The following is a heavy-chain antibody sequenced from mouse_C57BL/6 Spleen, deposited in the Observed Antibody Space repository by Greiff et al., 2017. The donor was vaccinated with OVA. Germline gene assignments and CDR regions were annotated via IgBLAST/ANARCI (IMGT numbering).Heavy chain of an antibody. CDR3: ARKKVLGAMDY. J-gene: IGHJ4*01. CDR2: ISSGSSTI. D-gene: IGHD3-3*01. V-gene: IGHV5-17*01. Sequence: EVHLVESGGGLVKPGGSLKLSCAASGFTFSDYGMHWVRQAPEKGLEWVAYISSGSSTIYYADTVKGRFTISRDNAKNTLFLQMTSLRSEDTAMYYCARKKVLGAMDYWGQGTSVTVSS. CDR1: GFTFSDYG.